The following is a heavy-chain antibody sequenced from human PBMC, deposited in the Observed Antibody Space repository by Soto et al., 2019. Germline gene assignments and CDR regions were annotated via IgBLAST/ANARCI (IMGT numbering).Heavy chain of an antibody. D-gene: IGHD6-13*01. Sequence: PSETLSLTCTVSGGSVNSGSYHWSWIRQPPGKGLEWIGYIYYSGSTNYNPSLKSRVTISVDTSKNQFSLKLNSVTAADTAVYYCARSPSYSSSWPGWFDPWGQGTPVTVSS. CDR1: GGSVNSGSYH. CDR3: ARSPSYSSSWPGWFDP. CDR2: IYYSGST. V-gene: IGHV4-61*01. J-gene: IGHJ5*02.